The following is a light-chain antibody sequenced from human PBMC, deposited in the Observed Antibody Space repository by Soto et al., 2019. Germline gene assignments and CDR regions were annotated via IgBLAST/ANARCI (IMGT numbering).Light chain of an antibody. J-gene: IGLJ1*01. V-gene: IGLV2-14*01. CDR2: QVT. Sequence: QSVLTQPGSVCGSPGQSITISCTGTSSDVGGYYYVSWYQHHPGKAPKLLIYQVTSRPSGVSNRFSGSKSGNTASLTISGLQADDEADYYCTSYSSSDIFYVFGTGTKVTVL. CDR1: SSDVGGYYY. CDR3: TSYSSSDIFYV.